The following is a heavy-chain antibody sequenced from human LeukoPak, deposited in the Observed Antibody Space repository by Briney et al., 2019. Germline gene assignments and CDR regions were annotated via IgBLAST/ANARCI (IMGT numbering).Heavy chain of an antibody. CDR2: ISYDGNSE. J-gene: IGHJ4*02. CDR1: GFPFSSYA. Sequence: PGGSLRLSCVASGFPFSSYALHWVRQAPGKGLAWVALISYDGNSEYYADSVKGRFTVSRDNSKGRLYLQMNSLSAEDTAVYYCARALKVTRDSSGYYDYWGQGTLVIVSS. D-gene: IGHD3-22*01. CDR3: ARALKVTRDSSGYYDY. V-gene: IGHV3-30*04.